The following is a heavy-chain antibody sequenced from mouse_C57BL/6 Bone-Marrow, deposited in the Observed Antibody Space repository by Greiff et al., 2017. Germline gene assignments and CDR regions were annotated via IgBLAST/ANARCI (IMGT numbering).Heavy chain of an antibody. V-gene: IGHV1-58*01. J-gene: IGHJ2*01. CDR3: EKEGCSYDENYFDY. CDR1: GYTFTSYG. CDR2: IYRGNGYT. D-gene: IGHD2-12*01. Sequence: VHVKQSGAELVRPGSSVKMSCKTSGYTFTSYGINWVKQRPGQGLEWIGYIYRGNGYTEYNEKFKGKATLTLDTSSSTAYMQLSSLTSEDSAIYFCEKEGCSYDENYFDYWGQGTTLTVSS.